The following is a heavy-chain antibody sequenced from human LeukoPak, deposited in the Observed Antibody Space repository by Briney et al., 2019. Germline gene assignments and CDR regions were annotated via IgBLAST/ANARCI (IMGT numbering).Heavy chain of an antibody. CDR1: GYSFTSYW. CDR3: ARLNYRYSYGHYFDY. V-gene: IGHV5-51*01. D-gene: IGHD5-18*01. Sequence: GESLKISCKGSGYSFTSYWIGWVRQMPGKGLEWMGIIYPGDSDTRYSPSFQGQVTISADKSISTAYLQWSSLKASDTAMYYCARLNYRYSYGHYFDYWGQGTLVTVSS. CDR2: IYPGDSDT. J-gene: IGHJ4*02.